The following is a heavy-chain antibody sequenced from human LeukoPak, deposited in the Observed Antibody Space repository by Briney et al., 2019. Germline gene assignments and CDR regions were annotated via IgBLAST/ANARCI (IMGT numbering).Heavy chain of an antibody. CDR3: ASAYYGDYGGY. D-gene: IGHD4-17*01. J-gene: IGHJ4*02. Sequence: GGSLRLSCAASGFTVSSNYMSWVRQAPGKGLEWVSVIYPNGDAYYADSLKGRFTISRDTSKNPMYLQMNSLSAEDTAVYYCASAYYGDYGGYWGQGTLVTVSS. CDR1: GFTVSSNY. V-gene: IGHV3-66*01. CDR2: IYPNGDA.